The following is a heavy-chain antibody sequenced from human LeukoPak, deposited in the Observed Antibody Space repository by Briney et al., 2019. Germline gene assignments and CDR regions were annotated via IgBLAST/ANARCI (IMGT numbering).Heavy chain of an antibody. Sequence: GGSLRLSCAASGFTFSSYSMNWVRQAPGKGLEWVSSISSSSSYIYYADSVKGRFTISRDNAKNSLYLQMNSLRAEDTAVYYCARDGGAARPGDYYYYYYMDVWGKGTTVTVSS. D-gene: IGHD6-6*01. CDR2: ISSSSSYI. J-gene: IGHJ6*03. V-gene: IGHV3-21*01. CDR3: ARDGGAARPGDYYYYYYMDV. CDR1: GFTFSSYS.